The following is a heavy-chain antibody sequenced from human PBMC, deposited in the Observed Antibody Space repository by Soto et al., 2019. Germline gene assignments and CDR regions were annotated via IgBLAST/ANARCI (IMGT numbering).Heavy chain of an antibody. CDR1: GFTFSNYW. CDR3: ARVRSTISEAGSDY. CDR2: IKQDGSEK. D-gene: IGHD6-19*01. J-gene: IGHJ4*02. Sequence: GGSLRLSCVASGFTFSNYWMSWVRQAPGKGLEWVANIKQDGSEKYYVDSVKGRFTISRDNAKNSLYLQMNSLRVEDTAVYYCARVRSTISEAGSDYWGQGTLVTVSS. V-gene: IGHV3-7*01.